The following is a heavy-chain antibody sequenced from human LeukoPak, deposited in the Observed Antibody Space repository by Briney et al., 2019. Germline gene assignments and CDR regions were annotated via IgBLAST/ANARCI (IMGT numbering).Heavy chain of an antibody. CDR3: AKDLMRDRWFGES. V-gene: IGHV1-69*13. Sequence: SVKVSCKASGGTFSSYAISWVRQAPGQGLEWMGGIIPIFGTANYAQKFQGRVTITADESTSTAYMELSSLRPEDTAVYYCAKDLMRDRWFGESWGQGTLVSVSS. CDR1: GGTFSSYA. CDR2: IIPIFGTA. J-gene: IGHJ5*02. D-gene: IGHD3-10*01.